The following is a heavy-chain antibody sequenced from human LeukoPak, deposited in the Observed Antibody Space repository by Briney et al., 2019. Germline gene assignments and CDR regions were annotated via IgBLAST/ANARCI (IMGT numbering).Heavy chain of an antibody. Sequence: ASVKVSCKTSGGTFSTYSTSWVRQAPGQGLEWMGGIIPLFATANYAQKSRGRLTITADESTSTAYMELSSLRSDDTAVYYCTRVSVDTAVGGDYWGQGTLVSVSS. CDR1: GGTFSTYS. CDR3: TRVSVDTAVGGDY. J-gene: IGHJ4*02. CDR2: IIPLFATA. V-gene: IGHV1-69*13. D-gene: IGHD5-18*01.